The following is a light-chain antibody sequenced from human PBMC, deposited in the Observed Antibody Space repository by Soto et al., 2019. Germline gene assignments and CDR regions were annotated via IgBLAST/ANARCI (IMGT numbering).Light chain of an antibody. CDR2: AAS. Sequence: DIQMTQSPSSLSASVGVRVTITCRASQGISNYLAWYQQIPGKVPKLLISAASTLQSGVPSRFSGSGSGTDFTLTISSLQPEDVLTYYCQKYTNVPAFGGGTKVEIK. CDR3: QKYTNVPA. CDR1: QGISNY. J-gene: IGKJ4*01. V-gene: IGKV1-27*01.